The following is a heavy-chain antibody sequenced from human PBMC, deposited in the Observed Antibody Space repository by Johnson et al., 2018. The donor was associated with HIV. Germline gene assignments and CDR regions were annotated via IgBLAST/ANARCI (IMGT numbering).Heavy chain of an antibody. CDR2: ISYDGSNK. CDR1: GFSFSNYG. J-gene: IGHJ3*02. V-gene: IGHV3-30*03. CDR3: ARGGYSGYDPAGPNAFDI. D-gene: IGHD5-12*01. Sequence: QVQLVESGGGVIRPGGSLRLSCEASGFSFSNYGMHWVRQAPGKGLEWVAVISYDGSNKYYADSVKGRFTISRDNSKNTLYLQMNSLRAEDTAVYYCARGGYSGYDPAGPNAFDIWGQGTMVTVSS.